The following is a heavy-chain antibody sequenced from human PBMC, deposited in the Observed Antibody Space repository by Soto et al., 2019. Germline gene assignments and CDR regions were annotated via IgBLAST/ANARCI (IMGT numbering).Heavy chain of an antibody. CDR1: GGSISSSSYY. CDR3: ATLWGQD. Sequence: QLQLQESGPGLVKPSETLSLTCTVSGGSISSSSYYWGWIRQPPGKGLEWIGSIYYSGSTYYNPSLKSRVTIAVATPKNQFSLKLGSVTAADTAVYYCATLWGQDWGQGTLVTVSS. CDR2: IYYSGST. D-gene: IGHD3-10*01. V-gene: IGHV4-39*01. J-gene: IGHJ4*02.